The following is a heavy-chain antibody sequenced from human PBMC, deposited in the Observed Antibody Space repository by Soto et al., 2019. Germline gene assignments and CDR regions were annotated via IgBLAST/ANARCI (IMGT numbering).Heavy chain of an antibody. CDR1: GGTFSNYA. CDR2: INPISGTA. D-gene: IGHD3-10*01. J-gene: IGHJ6*02. CDR3: AREEEGGGSWSVSFYYYGMDV. Sequence: QVQLVQSGAEVKKPGSSVKVSCKAPGGTFSNYAISWMRQAPGQGLEWMGGINPISGTANYAQKFQGRVTITADKSTSTAYLAVSSLRSEDTAVYYFAREEEGGGSWSVSFYYYGMDVWGHGTTVTFSS. V-gene: IGHV1-69*06.